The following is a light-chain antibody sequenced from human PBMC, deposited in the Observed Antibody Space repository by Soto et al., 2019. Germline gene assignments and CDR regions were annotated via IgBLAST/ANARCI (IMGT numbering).Light chain of an antibody. J-gene: IGKJ1*01. Sequence: DIQMTQSPSSLSASVGDRVTITCRASQSISTYLNWYQQKPGKAPKVLIYAASTLQSGVPSRFSGSGSETDFTLTINSLQPEDFATYYCQQSYSRTFGQGTKVDIK. CDR2: AAS. CDR1: QSISTY. V-gene: IGKV1-39*01. CDR3: QQSYSRT.